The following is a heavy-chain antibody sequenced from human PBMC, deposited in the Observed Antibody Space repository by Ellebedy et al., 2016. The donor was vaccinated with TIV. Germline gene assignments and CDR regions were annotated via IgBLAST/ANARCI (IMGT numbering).Heavy chain of an antibody. J-gene: IGHJ4*02. D-gene: IGHD3-10*01. V-gene: IGHV4-4*09. CDR3: ARLPMVRGEGWGYYFDY. CDR1: GGSINTYY. Sequence: SETLSLTCTVSGGSINTYYWSWIRQPPGKGLEWIGYIYDSGSTNYNPSLKSRVTISVDTSKNQFSLRLSSVTAADTAVYYCARLPMVRGEGWGYYFDYWGQGTLVTVSS. CDR2: IYDSGST.